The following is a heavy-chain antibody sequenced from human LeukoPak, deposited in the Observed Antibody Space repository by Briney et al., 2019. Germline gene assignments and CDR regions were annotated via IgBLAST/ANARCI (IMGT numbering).Heavy chain of an antibody. J-gene: IGHJ4*02. CDR2: ISWNSGSI. CDR1: GFTFDDYA. CDR3: AKGDCSGGSCSLGY. V-gene: IGHV3-9*01. Sequence: PGRSLRLSCAASGFTFDDYAIHWVRQAPGKGLEWVSGISWNSGSIGYADSVKGRFTISRDNAKNSLYLQMNSLRAEDTALYYCAKGDCSGGSCSLGYWGQGTLVTVSS. D-gene: IGHD2-15*01.